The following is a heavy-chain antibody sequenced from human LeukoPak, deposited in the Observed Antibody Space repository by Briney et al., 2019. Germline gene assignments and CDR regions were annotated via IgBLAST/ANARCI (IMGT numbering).Heavy chain of an antibody. Sequence: SETLSLTCTVSGGSISSYYWSWIRQPPGKGLEWIGYIYYSGSTNYNPSLKSRVTISVDTSKNQFSLKLSSVTAADTAVYYCAREDTAMVTDYWGQGTLVTISS. CDR2: IYYSGST. CDR3: AREDTAMVTDY. V-gene: IGHV4-59*01. CDR1: GGSISSYY. D-gene: IGHD5-18*01. J-gene: IGHJ4*02.